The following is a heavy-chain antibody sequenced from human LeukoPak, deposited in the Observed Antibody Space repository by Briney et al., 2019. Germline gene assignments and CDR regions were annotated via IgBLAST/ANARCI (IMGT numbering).Heavy chain of an antibody. CDR1: GCTFSSYA. V-gene: IGHV3-30*01. CDR2: ISYDGSNK. Sequence: GRSLRLSCAASGCTFSSYAMHWVRQAPGKGLEWVAVISYDGSNKYYADSVKGRFTISRDNSKNTLYLQMNSLRAEDTAGYYCARDFHEFWYYYDSSGYTLDYWGQGTLVTVSS. J-gene: IGHJ4*02. CDR3: ARDFHEFWYYYDSSGYTLDY. D-gene: IGHD3-22*01.